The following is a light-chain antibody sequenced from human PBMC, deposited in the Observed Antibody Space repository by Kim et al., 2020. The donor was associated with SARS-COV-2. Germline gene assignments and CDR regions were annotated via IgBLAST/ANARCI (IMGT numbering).Light chain of an antibody. CDR1: RGDVGGYNV. V-gene: IGLV2-14*03. Sequence: GHSITTSCTRSRGDVGGYNVASWYQQHPGKAPKMINEDVTQRPSGAANRFAGYKAGNTASPTISGLQPEEEAHYYCSSDRSGNTELFGRGTKLTVL. CDR2: DVT. J-gene: IGLJ2*01. CDR3: SSDRSGNTEL.